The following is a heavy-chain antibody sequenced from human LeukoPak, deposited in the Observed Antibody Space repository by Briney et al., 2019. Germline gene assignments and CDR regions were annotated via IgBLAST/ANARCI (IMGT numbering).Heavy chain of an antibody. CDR3: TKEGT. CDR2: IKQDGTQE. J-gene: IGHJ3*01. Sequence: GGSLRLSCETSGFTFSSSSMNWVRQAPGKGLEWVAYIKQDGTQEHYVDSVKGRFTISRDNAKNSLYLQMKSLRAEDTAVYYCTKEGTWGQGTMVIVSS. V-gene: IGHV3-7*03. CDR1: GFTFSSSS.